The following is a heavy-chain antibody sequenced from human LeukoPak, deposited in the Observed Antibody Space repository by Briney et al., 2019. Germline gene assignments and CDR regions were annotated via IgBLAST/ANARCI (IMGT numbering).Heavy chain of an antibody. D-gene: IGHD3-22*01. CDR3: ARSYYDSSGFEIWYFDL. CDR2: ISSSSTDI. CDR1: GFTFSSYA. V-gene: IGHV3-21*01. J-gene: IGHJ2*01. Sequence: PGGSLRLSCAASGFTFSSYAMSWVRQAPGRGLEWVSSISSSSTDIYYADSVKGRFTISRDDAKNSLYLQMNSLRVEDTAVFYCARSYYDSSGFEIWYFDLWGRGTPVIVSS.